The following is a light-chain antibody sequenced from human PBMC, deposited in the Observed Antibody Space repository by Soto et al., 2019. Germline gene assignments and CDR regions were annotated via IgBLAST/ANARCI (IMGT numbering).Light chain of an antibody. CDR3: QHYNEWPPWT. CDR1: QSVSSN. J-gene: IGKJ1*01. V-gene: IGKV3-15*01. Sequence: ESVLTQSPGTLSLSPVERATLSGRASQSVSSNNLAWYQQKPGQAPRLLIFGASTRATGTPARFSGSGSGTEFTLTISSLQSEDFAVYYCQHYNEWPPWTFGQGTKVDNK. CDR2: GAS.